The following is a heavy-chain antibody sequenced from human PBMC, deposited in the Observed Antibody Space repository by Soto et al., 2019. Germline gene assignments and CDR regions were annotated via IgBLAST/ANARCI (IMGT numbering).Heavy chain of an antibody. V-gene: IGHV4-4*02. Sequence: SETLSLTCAVSSGSISSSTWWSWVRQPPGKGLEWIGEIYHSGSTNYNPSLKSRVTISVDKSKNQFSLKLSSVTAADTAVYYCARGSYYGSGSYYYFDYWGQGTLVTVSS. J-gene: IGHJ4*02. CDR2: IYHSGST. CDR3: ARGSYYGSGSYYYFDY. D-gene: IGHD3-10*01. CDR1: SGSISSSTW.